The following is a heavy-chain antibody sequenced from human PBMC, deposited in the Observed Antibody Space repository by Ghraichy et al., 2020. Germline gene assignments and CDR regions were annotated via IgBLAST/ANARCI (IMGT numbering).Heavy chain of an antibody. CDR2: IKQDGSDT. V-gene: IGHV3-7*03. J-gene: IGHJ3*02. CDR3: ARENVLTGMGDDASDI. CDR1: GFTFSSHY. Sequence: GGSLRLSCAASGFTFSSHYMTWVRQAPGKGLEWVANIKQDGSDTFYLDSVRGRFTISRDNAKNSLYLQMNSLRADDTAVYYCARENVLTGMGDDASDIWGQGTMVTVSS. D-gene: IGHD3-9*01.